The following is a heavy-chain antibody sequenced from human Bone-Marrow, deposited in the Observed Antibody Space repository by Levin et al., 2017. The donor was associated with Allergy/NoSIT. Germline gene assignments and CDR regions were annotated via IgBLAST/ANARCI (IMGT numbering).Heavy chain of an antibody. CDR2: INPRGGST. V-gene: IGHV1-46*01. J-gene: IGHJ3*02. CDR1: GYTFTSYY. CDR3: ARDLSGGLPDAFEI. D-gene: IGHD1-1*01. Sequence: WASVKVSCKASGYTFTSYYLHWMRQAPGQGLEWMGIINPRGGSTTYAQRFQGRVTMTSDTSTSTVYMELSSLKFEDTAVYYCARDLSGGLPDAFEIWGQGTIVTVSS.